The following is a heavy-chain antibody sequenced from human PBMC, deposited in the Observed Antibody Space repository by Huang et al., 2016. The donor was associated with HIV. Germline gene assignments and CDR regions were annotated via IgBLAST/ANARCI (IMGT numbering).Heavy chain of an antibody. Sequence: EVQLVESGGGLVQPGGSLRLSCAASGFPFSNYNMNWVRQAPGKGLEWVSYISGSRRIIYYADSLKGRFTISRDNAKNSLYLQMNSLRDEDTAVYYCARDDFAAAGTVGAFDIWGQGTMVTVSS. V-gene: IGHV3-48*02. CDR2: ISGSRRII. CDR3: ARDDFAAAGTVGAFDI. J-gene: IGHJ3*02. CDR1: GFPFSNYN. D-gene: IGHD6-13*01.